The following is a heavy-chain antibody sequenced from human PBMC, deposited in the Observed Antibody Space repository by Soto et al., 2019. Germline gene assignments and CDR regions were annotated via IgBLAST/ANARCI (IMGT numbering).Heavy chain of an antibody. CDR1: GFTFSDHY. V-gene: IGHV3-72*01. J-gene: IGHJ6*02. Sequence: GGSLRLSCAASGFTFSDHYMDWVRQAPGKGLEWVGRTRNKANSYTTEYAASVKGRFTISRDDSKNSLYLQMNSLKTEDTAVYYCATHIVAPRPYYYYGMDVWGQGTTVTVSS. CDR3: ATHIVAPRPYYYYGMDV. D-gene: IGHD5-12*01. CDR2: TRNKANSYTT.